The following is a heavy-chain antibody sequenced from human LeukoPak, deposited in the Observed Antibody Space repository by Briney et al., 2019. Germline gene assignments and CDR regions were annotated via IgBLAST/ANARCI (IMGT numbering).Heavy chain of an antibody. J-gene: IGHJ6*04. D-gene: IGHD6-19*01. CDR1: GFSFDTYG. V-gene: IGHV3-33*01. CDR2: TWYDGNEK. Sequence: GRSLRLSCAASGFSFDTYGMHWVRQPPGKGLDWVAVTWYDGNEKYYADSVKGRFTISRDNYKNTLYLQMNSLRAEDTAVYYCAREENDSGYTSVYYFYGMDVWGKGTTVTVSS. CDR3: AREENDSGYTSVYYFYGMDV.